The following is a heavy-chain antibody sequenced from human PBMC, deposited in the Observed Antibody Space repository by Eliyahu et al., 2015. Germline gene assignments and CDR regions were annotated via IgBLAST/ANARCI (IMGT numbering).Heavy chain of an antibody. D-gene: IGHD3-10*01. CDR2: ISYDGSNK. V-gene: IGHV3-30*18. J-gene: IGHJ3*02. Sequence: QVYLVESGGGVVQPGRSLRLSCAASGFXFSXXGMHWVRQAPGRGLEWVAVISYDGSNKYYADSVRGRFTISRDNSKNTLFLQMNSLRAEDTAVYYCANGNYYGSGTYNAFDIWGQGTMVTVSS. CDR1: GFXFSXXG. CDR3: ANGNYYGSGTYNAFDI.